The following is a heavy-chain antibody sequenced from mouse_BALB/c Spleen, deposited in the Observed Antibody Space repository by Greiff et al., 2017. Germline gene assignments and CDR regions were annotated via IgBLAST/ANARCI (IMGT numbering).Heavy chain of an antibody. D-gene: IGHD2-1*01. CDR3: ARPGRGYGNYFDY. Sequence: VQLQQSGPELVKPGASVKMSCKASGYTFTSYVMHWVKQKPGQGLEWIGYINPYNDGTKYNEKFKGKATLTSDKSSSTAYMELSSLTSEDSAVYYCARPGRGYGNYFDYWGQGTTLTVSS. CDR1: GYTFTSYV. CDR2: INPYNDGT. J-gene: IGHJ2*01. V-gene: IGHV1-14*01.